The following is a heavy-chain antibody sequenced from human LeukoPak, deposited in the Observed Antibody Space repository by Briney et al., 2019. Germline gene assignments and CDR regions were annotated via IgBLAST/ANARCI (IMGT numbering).Heavy chain of an antibody. V-gene: IGHV4-31*03. D-gene: IGHD4-17*01. CDR3: ARDQYGDYNHWFDP. J-gene: IGHJ5*02. CDR2: IYYSGST. Sequence: SETLSLTCTVSGGSISSGGYYWSWIRQHPGKGLEWIGYIYYSGSTYYNPSLKSRVTISVDTSKNQFSLKLSSVTAGDTAVYYCARDQYGDYNHWFDPWGQGTLVTVSS. CDR1: GGSISSGGYY.